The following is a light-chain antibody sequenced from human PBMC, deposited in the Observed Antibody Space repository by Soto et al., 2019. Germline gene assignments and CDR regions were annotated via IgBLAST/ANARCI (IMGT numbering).Light chain of an antibody. CDR2: EGS. CDR1: SNDVGSYNL. Sequence: QSALTQPASVSGSPGQSITISCTGTSNDVGSYNLVSWYQQHPGKAPKLMIYEGSKRRSGVSNRFSGSKSDNTASLTISGLQAEDEADYYCCSYAGSSTFVFGGGTKLTVL. J-gene: IGLJ2*01. V-gene: IGLV2-23*03. CDR3: CSYAGSSTFV.